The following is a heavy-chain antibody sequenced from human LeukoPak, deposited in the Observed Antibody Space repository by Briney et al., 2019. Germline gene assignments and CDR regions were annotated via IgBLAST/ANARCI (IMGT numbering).Heavy chain of an antibody. Sequence: QPGGSLRLSCAASGFTFSSYGMSWVRQAPGKRREWVSAISGSGGSTYYADSVKGRFIISRDKSKNTLYLQMNSLKTEDTAVYYCTTSPAPGVDYWGQGTLVTVSS. CDR1: GFTFSSYG. V-gene: IGHV3-23*01. D-gene: IGHD6-13*01. CDR3: TTSPAPGVDY. CDR2: ISGSGGST. J-gene: IGHJ4*02.